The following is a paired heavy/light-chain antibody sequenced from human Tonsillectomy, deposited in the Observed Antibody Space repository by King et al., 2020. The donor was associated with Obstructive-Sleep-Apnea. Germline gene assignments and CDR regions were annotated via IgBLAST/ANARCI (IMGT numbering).Light chain of an antibody. Sequence: EIVLTQSPGTVSLSPGERATLSCRASQSVNNDYLAWYQQKPGQAPRVLIFGASSTATGIPDRFSGSGSGTDFTLTISRLEPEDFAVYYCQQYGSSPFTFGQGTKLEIK. V-gene: IGKV3-20*01. J-gene: IGKJ2*01. CDR3: QQYGSSPFT. CDR1: QSVNNDY. CDR2: GAS.
Heavy chain of an antibody. CDR1: GFTFSSYW. V-gene: IGHV3-7*01. CDR3: ARVWSAFDV. Sequence: EVQLVESGGGLVQPGGSLRLSCAASGFTFSSYWMTWVRQAPGKGLEWVAHINQDGSERGYVDSVRGRCTISRDNAKNSLYLQMNSLRAEDTAVYYCARVWSAFDVWGQGTMVTVSS. CDR2: INQDGSER. J-gene: IGHJ3*01. D-gene: IGHD3-16*01.